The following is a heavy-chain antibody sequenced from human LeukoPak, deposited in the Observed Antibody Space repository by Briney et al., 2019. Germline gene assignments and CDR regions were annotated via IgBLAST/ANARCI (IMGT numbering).Heavy chain of an antibody. Sequence: GGPLRLSSAAFGFTSRTSWMHWVRQAPGKGLVWVSRIRPYGSTKAYADSVKGRFTTSRANAKNSLYLQMNSLRAEDTAVYYCAREAGYSPDYWGQGTLVTVSS. CDR2: IRPYGSTK. CDR1: GFTSRTSW. D-gene: IGHD6-13*01. J-gene: IGHJ4*02. V-gene: IGHV3-74*01. CDR3: AREAGYSPDY.